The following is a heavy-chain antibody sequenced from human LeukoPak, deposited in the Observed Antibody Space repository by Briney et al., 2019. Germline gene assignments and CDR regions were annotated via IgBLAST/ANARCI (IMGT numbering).Heavy chain of an antibody. Sequence: GGSLRLSCAASGFTLTTYGMHWVRQVPGKGLVWVSHIMSDGRSAYADSVKGRFTISRDNAKMSLYLQMNSLRVEDTAVYYCATYSTRNAREFQSWGQGTLVTVSS. J-gene: IGHJ1*01. V-gene: IGHV3-74*01. CDR2: IMSDGRSA. CDR1: GFTLTTYG. D-gene: IGHD4-11*01. CDR3: ATYSTRNAREFQS.